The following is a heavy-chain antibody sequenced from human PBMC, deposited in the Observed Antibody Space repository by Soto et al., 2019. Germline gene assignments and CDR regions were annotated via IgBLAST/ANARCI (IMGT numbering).Heavy chain of an antibody. CDR1: GFTFSSYA. CDR3: AKDHLGSSWYFDY. V-gene: IGHV3-23*01. Sequence: PGGSLRLSCAASGFTFSSYAMSWFRQAPGKGLEWVSAISGSGGSTYYADSVKGRFTISRDNSKNTLYLQMNSLRAEDTAVYYCAKDHLGSSWYFDYRGQGTLVTVSS. D-gene: IGHD6-13*01. CDR2: ISGSGGST. J-gene: IGHJ4*02.